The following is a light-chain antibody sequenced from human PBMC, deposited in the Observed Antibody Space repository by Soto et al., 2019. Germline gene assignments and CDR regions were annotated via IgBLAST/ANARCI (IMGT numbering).Light chain of an antibody. J-gene: IGLJ3*02. CDR2: GNN. V-gene: IGLV1-40*01. CDR3: QSKV. Sequence: QSVLTQPPSVSGTPGQTVTISCTGTSSNIGANYDVSWYQQLPGAAPRVVIFGNNKRPPGVPDRFTGSKSGTSASLAITGLQPEDEADYYCQSKVFGGGTKLTVL. CDR1: SSNIGANYD.